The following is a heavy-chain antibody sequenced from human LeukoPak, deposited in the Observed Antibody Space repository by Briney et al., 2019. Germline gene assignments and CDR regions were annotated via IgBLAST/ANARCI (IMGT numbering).Heavy chain of an antibody. CDR2: ITPSGGT. V-gene: IGHV1-2*02. CDR3: ARDRYGDGFAHFDY. Sequence: ASVKVSCKASGYTFTSYAMHWVRQAPGQGLEWMGWITPSGGTNYPQKFQGRVAITRNTSISTAYMDLSRLTSDDTAVYYCARDRYGDGFAHFDYWGQGALVTVSS. J-gene: IGHJ4*02. CDR1: GYTFTSYA. D-gene: IGHD5-24*01.